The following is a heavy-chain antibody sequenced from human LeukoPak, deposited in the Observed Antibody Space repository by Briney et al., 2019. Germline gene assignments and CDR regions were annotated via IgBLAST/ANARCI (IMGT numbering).Heavy chain of an antibody. CDR2: ISSSSTYI. CDR1: GFSFSNYS. CDR3: AREPHDFNGEDGFDI. V-gene: IGHV3-21*01. J-gene: IGHJ3*02. Sequence: GGSLRLSCAASGFSFSNYSMDWVRQAPGKGLEWVSSISSSSTYIYYTESVKGRFTIYRDNAKTSLFLQMNSLRAEDSSVCHCAREPHDFNGEDGFDIWGQGTLVTVSS. D-gene: IGHD3-10*01.